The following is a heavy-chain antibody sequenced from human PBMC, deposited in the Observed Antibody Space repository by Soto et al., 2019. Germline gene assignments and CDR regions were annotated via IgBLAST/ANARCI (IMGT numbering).Heavy chain of an antibody. Sequence: GGSLRLSCAASGFTFSSCAMTLVRQAPGKGLEWVSGISGSGATTSYADSVKGRFTVSRDNSKNTLYLQMNSLRVEDTAVYYCAKLRYFDWSSYNWFEYWGQGT. CDR3: AKLRYFDWSSYNWFEY. V-gene: IGHV3-23*01. D-gene: IGHD3-9*01. CDR2: ISGSGATT. J-gene: IGHJ5*01. CDR1: GFTFSSCA.